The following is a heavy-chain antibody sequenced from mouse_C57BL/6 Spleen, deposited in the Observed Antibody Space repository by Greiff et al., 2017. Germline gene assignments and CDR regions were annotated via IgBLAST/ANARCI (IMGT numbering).Heavy chain of an antibody. CDR3: ARDSSGYVEGFAY. CDR2: ISYDGSN. D-gene: IGHD3-2*02. J-gene: IGHJ3*01. Sequence: EVKLVESGPGLVKPSQSLSLTCSVTGYSITSGYYWNWIRQFPGNKLEWMGYISYDGSNNYNPSLKNRISITRDTSKNQFFLKLNSVTTEDTATYYCARDSSGYVEGFAYWGQGTLVTVSA. CDR1: GYSITSGYY. V-gene: IGHV3-6*01.